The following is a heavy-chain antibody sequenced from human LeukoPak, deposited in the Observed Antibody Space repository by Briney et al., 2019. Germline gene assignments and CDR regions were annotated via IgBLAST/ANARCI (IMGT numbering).Heavy chain of an antibody. CDR2: ISGSGGST. CDR1: GFTFSSYA. CDR3: AKAGGRGTMIVVVIPVYYFDY. J-gene: IGHJ4*02. V-gene: IGHV3-23*01. D-gene: IGHD3-22*01. Sequence: SGGSLRLSCAASGFTFSSYAMSWVRQAPGKGLEWVSAISGSGGSTYYADSVKGRFTISRDNSKNTLYLQMNSLRAEDTAAYYCAKAGGRGTMIVVVIPVYYFDYWGQGTLVTVSS.